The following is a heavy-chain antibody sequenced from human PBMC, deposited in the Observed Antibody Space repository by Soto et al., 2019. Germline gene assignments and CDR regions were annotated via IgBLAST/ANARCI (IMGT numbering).Heavy chain of an antibody. J-gene: IGHJ4*02. Sequence: GGSLRLSCAASGFTFSSYGMHWVRQAPGKGLEWVAVIWYDGSNKYYADSVKGRFTISRDNSKNTLYLQMNSLRAEDTAVYYCARDWALYYYSSGNQEGAIDYRGQGTLVTVSS. D-gene: IGHD3-22*01. V-gene: IGHV3-33*01. CDR1: GFTFSSYG. CDR3: ARDWALYYYSSGNQEGAIDY. CDR2: IWYDGSNK.